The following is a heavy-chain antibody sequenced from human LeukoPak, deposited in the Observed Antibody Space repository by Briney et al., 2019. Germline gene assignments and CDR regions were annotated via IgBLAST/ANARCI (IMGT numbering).Heavy chain of an antibody. CDR2: IYTSGST. Sequence: PSETLSLTCTVSGGSISSGSYYWSWIRQPAGKGLEWIGRIYTSGSTNYNPSLESRVTISVDTSKNQFSLKLSSVTAADTAVYYCARGRPDGSGSYYKFDPWGQGTLVTVSS. D-gene: IGHD3-10*01. CDR1: GGSISSGSYY. V-gene: IGHV4-61*02. J-gene: IGHJ5*02. CDR3: ARGRPDGSGSYYKFDP.